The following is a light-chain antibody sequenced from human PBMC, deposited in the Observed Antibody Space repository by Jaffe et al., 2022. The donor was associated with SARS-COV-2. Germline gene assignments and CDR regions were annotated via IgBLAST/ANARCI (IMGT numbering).Light chain of an antibody. CDR2: DVS. Sequence: QSALTQPASVSGSPGQSITISCTGTSNDVGGYNYVSWYQHHPGKAPKLMIYDVSNRPSGVSNRFSGSKSGNTASLTVSGLQTEDEADYYCSSYTSSSAPVFGGGTRLTVL. J-gene: IGLJ3*02. CDR1: SNDVGGYNY. CDR3: SSYTSSSAPV. V-gene: IGLV2-14*03.